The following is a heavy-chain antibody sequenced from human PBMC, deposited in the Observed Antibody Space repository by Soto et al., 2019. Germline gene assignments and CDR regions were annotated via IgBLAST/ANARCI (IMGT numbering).Heavy chain of an antibody. CDR2: ISSSGSTT. CDR1: GFAFSRYA. V-gene: IGHV3-48*03. D-gene: IGHD1-1*01. Sequence: RESLRLSCAVSGFAFSRYAMSWVRQAPGEGLEWVSYISSSGSTTYYADSVKGRFTISRDKAKNTLYLQMNSLRADDTAVYYCARHHWYNDYYGMDVWGQGTMVTVSS. J-gene: IGHJ6*02. CDR3: ARHHWYNDYYGMDV.